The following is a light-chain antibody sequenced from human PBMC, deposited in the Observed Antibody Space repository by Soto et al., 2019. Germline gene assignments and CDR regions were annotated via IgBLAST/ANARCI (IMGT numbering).Light chain of an antibody. J-gene: IGLJ1*01. CDR3: GTWDDRLDSNYV. CDR1: SSNIGDNY. CDR2: DND. Sequence: QSVLTQPPSVSAAPGQQVTISCSGSSSNIGDNYVSWYQHLPGTAPKLVVYDNDRRPSGIPGRFSGSKSGTSATLVITGLQTGDEADYYCGTWDDRLDSNYVFGTGTKLTVL. V-gene: IGLV1-51*01.